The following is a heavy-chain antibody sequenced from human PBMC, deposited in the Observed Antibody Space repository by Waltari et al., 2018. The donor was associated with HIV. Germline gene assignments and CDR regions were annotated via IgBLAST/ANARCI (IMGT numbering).Heavy chain of an antibody. Sequence: QVQLVQSGAEVKKPGASVRVSCKASGYPFTAYYIHWIRQDSGKGLEWMGWVNPHNGDTTYAQKFQGRVTMTRDTSISTIYMDLSGLTTDDTAVFYCARDRVAGVRRNGNDFWGQGTLVTVSS. D-gene: IGHD2-8*01. V-gene: IGHV1-2*02. CDR2: VNPHNGDT. J-gene: IGHJ4*02. CDR1: GYPFTAYY. CDR3: ARDRVAGVRRNGNDF.